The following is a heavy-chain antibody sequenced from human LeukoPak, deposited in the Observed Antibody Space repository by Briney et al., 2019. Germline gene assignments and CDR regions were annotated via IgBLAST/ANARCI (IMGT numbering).Heavy chain of an antibody. J-gene: IGHJ6*02. CDR3: ARSIRSYYDFWSGPYGMDV. V-gene: IGHV1-8*01. Sequence: ASMKVSCKASGYTFTSYDINWVRQATGQGLEWMGWMNPNSGNAGYAQKFQGRVTMTRNTSISTAYMELSSLRSEDTAVYYCARSIRSYYDFWSGPYGMDVWGQGTTVTVSS. CDR1: GYTFTSYD. CDR2: MNPNSGNA. D-gene: IGHD3-3*01.